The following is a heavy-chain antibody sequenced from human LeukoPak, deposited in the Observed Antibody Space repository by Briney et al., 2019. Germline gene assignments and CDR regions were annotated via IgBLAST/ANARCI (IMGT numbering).Heavy chain of an antibody. J-gene: IGHJ3*02. V-gene: IGHV4-39*07. CDR1: GGSISSYY. CDR3: ARGLEMATIRFGDAFDI. Sequence: PSETLSLTCTVSGGSISSYYWGWIRQPPGKGLEWIGSIYYSGSTYYNPSLKSRVTISVDTSKNQFSLKLSSVTAADTAVYYCARGLEMATIRFGDAFDIWGQGTMVTVSS. D-gene: IGHD5-24*01. CDR2: IYYSGST.